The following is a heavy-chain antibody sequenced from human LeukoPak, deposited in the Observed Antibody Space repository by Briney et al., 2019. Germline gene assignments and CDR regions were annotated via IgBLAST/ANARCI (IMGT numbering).Heavy chain of an antibody. Sequence: PSETLSLTCAVYGGSFSGYYWSWIRQPPGKGLEWIGEINHSGSTNYNPSLKSRVTISVDTSKNQFSLKLSSVTAADTAVYYCARGLLLWFGESYDAFDIWGQGTMVTVSS. J-gene: IGHJ3*02. CDR3: ARGLLLWFGESYDAFDI. CDR2: INHSGST. D-gene: IGHD3-10*01. V-gene: IGHV4-34*01. CDR1: GGSFSGYY.